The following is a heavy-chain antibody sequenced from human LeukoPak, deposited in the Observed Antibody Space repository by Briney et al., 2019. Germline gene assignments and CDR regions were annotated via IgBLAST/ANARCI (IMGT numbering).Heavy chain of an antibody. CDR2: IIPIFGTA. CDR1: GGTFSSYA. D-gene: IGHD1-26*01. Sequence: GASVKVSCKASGGTFSSYAISWVRQAPGQGLEWMGGIIPIFGTANYAQKFQGRVTITADESTSTAYMELRNLRSDDTAIYYCARFGISGSIDRGGFDYWGQGTLVTVSS. J-gene: IGHJ4*02. CDR3: ARFGISGSIDRGGFDY. V-gene: IGHV1-69*13.